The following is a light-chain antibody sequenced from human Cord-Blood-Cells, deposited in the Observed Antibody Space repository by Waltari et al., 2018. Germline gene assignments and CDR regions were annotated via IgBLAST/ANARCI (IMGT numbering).Light chain of an antibody. CDR2: WAA. J-gene: IGKJ4*01. CDR1: QSVLYSSNNKNY. V-gene: IGKV4-1*01. CDR3: QQYYRPPLT. Sequence: DIVMTQYPYSLAVSLGERATINCKTSQSVLYSSNNKNYLAWYQQKPGQPPKLLIYWAATRPSGVPDRFSGSVSGTIFTLTISSLQAEDVAVYYCQQYYRPPLTFGGGTKVEIK.